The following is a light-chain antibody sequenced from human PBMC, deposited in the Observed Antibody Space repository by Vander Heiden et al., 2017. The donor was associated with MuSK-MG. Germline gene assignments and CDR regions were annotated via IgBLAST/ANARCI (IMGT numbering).Light chain of an antibody. Sequence: DIQMTQSPSSLSASVGDRVTITCRAGQSISTYLNWYQHKPGKAPKPLIYGASSLRSGVPSRFSGSGSGTDFTLTINSLEPEDFATYFCQQSDSAPHTFGQGTKLEI. CDR1: QSISTY. V-gene: IGKV1-39*01. J-gene: IGKJ2*01. CDR2: GAS. CDR3: QQSDSAPHT.